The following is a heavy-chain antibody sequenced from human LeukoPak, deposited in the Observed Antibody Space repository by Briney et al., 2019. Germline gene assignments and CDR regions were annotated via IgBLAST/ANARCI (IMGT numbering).Heavy chain of an antibody. V-gene: IGHV6-1*01. CDR3: ARETDFGVVTN. CDR2: TYYRSKWYN. J-gene: IGHJ4*02. D-gene: IGHD3-3*01. CDR1: GDSVSSNGAS. Sequence: SQTLSLTCDISGDSVSSNGASRTWIRQSPSRGLEWLGRTYYRSKWYNDYAVSVKSRVSINPDTSKNQFSLQMNSVTPEDTAVYYCARETDFGVVTNWGQGTLVTVSS.